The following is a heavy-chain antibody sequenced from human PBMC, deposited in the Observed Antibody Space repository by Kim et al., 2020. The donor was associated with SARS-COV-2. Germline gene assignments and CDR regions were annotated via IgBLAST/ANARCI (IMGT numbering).Heavy chain of an antibody. D-gene: IGHD3-9*01. V-gene: IGHV4-34*01. CDR3: ARGVRYFDWLGDWFDP. CDR1: GGSFSGYY. J-gene: IGHJ5*02. Sequence: SETLSLTCAVYGGSFSGYYWSWIRQPPGKGLEWIGEINHSGSTNYNPSLKSRVTISVDTSKNQFSLKLSSVTAADTAVYYCARGVRYFDWLGDWFDPWGQGTLVTVSS. CDR2: INHSGST.